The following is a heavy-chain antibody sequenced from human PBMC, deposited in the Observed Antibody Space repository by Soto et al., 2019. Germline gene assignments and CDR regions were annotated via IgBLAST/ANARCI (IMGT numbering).Heavy chain of an antibody. Sequence: GASVKVSCKASGYTFTSYDMNWVRQAPGQGLEWMGWISAYNGNTNYAQKLQGRVTMTTDTSTSTAYMELRSLRSDDTAVYYCARFAYYDSSGQPYYFDYWGQGTLVTVSS. D-gene: IGHD3-22*01. CDR3: ARFAYYDSSGQPYYFDY. CDR1: GYTFTSYD. J-gene: IGHJ4*02. CDR2: ISAYNGNT. V-gene: IGHV1-18*01.